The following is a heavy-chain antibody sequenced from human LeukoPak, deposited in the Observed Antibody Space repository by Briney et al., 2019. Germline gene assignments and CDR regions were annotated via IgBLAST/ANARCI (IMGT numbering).Heavy chain of an antibody. J-gene: IGHJ5*02. CDR3: AKQRQLLYTSGWYWLDP. CDR1: GGSISSGTYY. V-gene: IGHV4-39*07. CDR2: IFYSGST. Sequence: SETLSLTCTVSGGSISSGTYYWGWIRQPPGKGLEWIGGIFYSGSTYYNPSLKSRLTISVDTSKNQFSLKLNSVTAADTAVYYCAKQRQLLYTSGWYWLDPWGQGTLVTVSS. D-gene: IGHD6-19*01.